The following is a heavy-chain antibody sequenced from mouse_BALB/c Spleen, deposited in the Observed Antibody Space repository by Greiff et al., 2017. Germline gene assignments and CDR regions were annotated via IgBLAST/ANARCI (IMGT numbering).Heavy chain of an antibody. J-gene: IGHJ3*01. CDR2: ISDGGSYT. Sequence: EVKLMESGGGLVKPGGSLKLSCAASGFTFSDYYMYWVRQTPEKRLEWVATISDGGSYTYYPDSVKGRFTISRDKAKNNLYLQMSSLKSEDTAMYDCARYTVHYWGQGTLVTVSA. CDR3: ARYTVHY. CDR1: GFTFSDYY. V-gene: IGHV5-4*02.